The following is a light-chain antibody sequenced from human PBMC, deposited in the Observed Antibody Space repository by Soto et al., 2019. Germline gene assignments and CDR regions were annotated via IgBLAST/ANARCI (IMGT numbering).Light chain of an antibody. CDR2: DVS. CDR1: QGISNA. J-gene: IGKJ2*01. Sequence: DIQMIQSPSSLSASIGDRVTITCRTSQGISNALNWYQQKPGKAPKLLIYDVSHLETGVPSRFSGGGSGTDFTFTINSLQAEDIPTYYRQQYDDLPYTFGQGTKLEIK. CDR3: QQYDDLPYT. V-gene: IGKV1-33*01.